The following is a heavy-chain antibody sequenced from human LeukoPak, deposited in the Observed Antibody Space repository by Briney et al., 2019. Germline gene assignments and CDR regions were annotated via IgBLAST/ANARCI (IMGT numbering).Heavy chain of an antibody. J-gene: IGHJ4*02. CDR3: ARAGTCSSTSCDGGIEY. CDR1: GFT. V-gene: IGHV3-21*06. Sequence: GGSLRLSCAASGFTMTWVRQAPGKGLEWVSFISTTSTYIYYADPVKGRFTVSRDNSKNLLYLQMDSLRVEDTAVYYCARAGTCSSTSCDGGIEYWGQGTLVTVSS. CDR2: ISTTSTYI. D-gene: IGHD2-2*01.